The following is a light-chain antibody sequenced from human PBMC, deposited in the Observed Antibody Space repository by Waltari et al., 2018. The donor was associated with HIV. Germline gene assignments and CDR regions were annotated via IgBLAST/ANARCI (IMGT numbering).Light chain of an antibody. V-gene: IGLV1-40*01. CDR2: ANI. J-gene: IGLJ2*01. Sequence: QSVLTQPPSVSGAPGARVNIPGNGSSSHIGAGYDVSWFQQLPGTAPKLLIYANINRPSGVPDRFSGSKSGSSASLAITGLQAEDEAHYYCQSFDSSLTTSGVIFGGGTKLTVL. CDR3: QSFDSSLTTSGVI. CDR1: SSHIGAGYD.